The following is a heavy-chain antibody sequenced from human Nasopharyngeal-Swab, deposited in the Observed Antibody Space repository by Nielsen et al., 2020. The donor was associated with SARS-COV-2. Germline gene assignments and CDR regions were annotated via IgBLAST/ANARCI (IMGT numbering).Heavy chain of an antibody. CDR3: ARDSFSRVGAAGSSHYYYYGMDV. J-gene: IGHJ6*02. D-gene: IGHD6-13*01. Sequence: GESLKISWAASGFTFSSYWMSWVRQAPGKGLEWVANIKQDGSEKYYVDSVKGRFTISRDNAKNSLYLQMNSLRAEDTAVYYCARDSFSRVGAAGSSHYYYYGMDVWGQGTTVTVSS. V-gene: IGHV3-7*01. CDR2: IKQDGSEK. CDR1: GFTFSSYW.